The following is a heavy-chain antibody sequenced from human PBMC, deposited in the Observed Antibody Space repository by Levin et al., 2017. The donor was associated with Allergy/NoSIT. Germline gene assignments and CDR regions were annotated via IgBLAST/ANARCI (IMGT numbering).Heavy chain of an antibody. CDR3: ARHILNGYYTVGD. D-gene: IGHD3-9*01. J-gene: IGHJ4*02. CDR1: GFSFSDFQ. V-gene: IGHV3-11*03. Sequence: GESLKISCAASGFSFSDFQMGWIRQTPGKGLQWVSYISSRSSHTHYADFVKGRFTISRDNAKNSLFLQMNNLRAEATAVYYCARHILNGYYTVGDWGQGALVTVSS. CDR2: ISSRSSHT.